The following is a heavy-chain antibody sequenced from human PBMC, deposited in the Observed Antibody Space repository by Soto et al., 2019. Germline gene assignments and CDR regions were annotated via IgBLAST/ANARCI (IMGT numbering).Heavy chain of an antibody. J-gene: IGHJ4*02. Sequence: GGSLRLSCAASGFTFSSYGMHWVRQAPGKGLEWVAVISYDGSNKYYADSVKGRFTISRDNSKNTLYLQMNSLRAEDTAVYYCAKGRVGAIHFDYWGQGTLVTVSS. D-gene: IGHD1-26*01. V-gene: IGHV3-30*18. CDR3: AKGRVGAIHFDY. CDR1: GFTFSSYG. CDR2: ISYDGSNK.